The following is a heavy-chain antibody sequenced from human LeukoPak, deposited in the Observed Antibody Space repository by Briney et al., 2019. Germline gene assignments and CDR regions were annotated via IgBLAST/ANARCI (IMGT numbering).Heavy chain of an antibody. D-gene: IGHD3-3*01. CDR1: GGSFSGYY. CDR3: ARGAYYDFWSGYPKYNWFDP. J-gene: IGHJ5*02. Sequence: SETLSLTCAVYGGSFSGYYWSWIRQPPGKGLEWIGEINHSGSTNYNPSLKSRVTISVDTSKNQFSLTLSSVTAADTAVYYCARGAYYDFWSGYPKYNWFDPWGQGTLVTVSS. V-gene: IGHV4-34*01. CDR2: INHSGST.